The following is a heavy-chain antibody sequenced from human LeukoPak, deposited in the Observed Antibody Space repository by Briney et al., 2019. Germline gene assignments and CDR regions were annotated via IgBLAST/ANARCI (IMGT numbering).Heavy chain of an antibody. Sequence: EASVKVSCKASGYTFINYGVTWVRQAPGQGLEWMGWISAYNGNTNYAQNLQGRVTMTTDTSTSTAYMERRSLRSDDTAVYYCARDRQGEIRGVITRLFDYWGQGTLVTVSS. V-gene: IGHV1-18*01. J-gene: IGHJ4*02. D-gene: IGHD3-10*01. CDR3: ARDRQGEIRGVITRLFDY. CDR2: ISAYNGNT. CDR1: GYTFINYG.